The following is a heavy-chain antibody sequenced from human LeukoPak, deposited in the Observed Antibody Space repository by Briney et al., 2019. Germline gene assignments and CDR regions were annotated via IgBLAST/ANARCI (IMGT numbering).Heavy chain of an antibody. CDR3: ASGSRYHDWLSPLDS. CDR1: GYPFTVYY. CDR2: INPNTGDT. J-gene: IGHJ4*02. Sequence: GASVKVSCTASGYPFTVYYMHWVRQAPGQGLEWMGWINPNTGDTNYAQKFQGRVTMTRDTSISTAYMAMSRLRSDDTAVFYCASGSRYHDWLSPLDSWGQGTLVTVSS. D-gene: IGHD3-9*01. V-gene: IGHV1-2*02.